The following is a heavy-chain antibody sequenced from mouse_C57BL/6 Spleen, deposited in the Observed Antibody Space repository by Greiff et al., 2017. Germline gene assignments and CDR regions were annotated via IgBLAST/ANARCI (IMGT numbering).Heavy chain of an antibody. CDR2: ISSGSSTI. J-gene: IGHJ2*01. CDR3: AREVATGDYFDY. Sequence: EVQVVDSFLFLVKPGGSLKLSCAASGFTFSDYGMHWVRQAPEKGLEWVAYISSGSSTIYYADTVKGRFTISRDNAKNTLFLQMTSLRSEDTAMYYCAREVATGDYFDYWGQGTTLTVSS. CDR1: GFTFSDYG. V-gene: IGHV5-17*01. D-gene: IGHD1-1*02.